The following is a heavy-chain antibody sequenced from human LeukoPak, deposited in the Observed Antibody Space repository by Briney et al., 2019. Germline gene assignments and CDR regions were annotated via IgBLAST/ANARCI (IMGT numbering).Heavy chain of an antibody. V-gene: IGHV4-30-4*01. CDR2: IYYSGST. CDR1: GGSISSGDYY. Sequence: SETLSLTCTVSGGSISSGDYYWSWIRQPPGKGLEWIGYIYYSGSTYYNPSLKSRVTISVDTSKNQFSLKLSSVTAADTAVYYCARHSRYGLYYFDYWGQGTLVTVSS. CDR3: ARHSRYGLYYFDY. D-gene: IGHD5-18*01. J-gene: IGHJ4*02.